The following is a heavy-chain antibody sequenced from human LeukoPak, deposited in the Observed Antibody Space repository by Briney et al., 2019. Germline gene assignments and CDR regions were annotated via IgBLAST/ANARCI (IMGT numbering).Heavy chain of an antibody. V-gene: IGHV3-23*01. Sequence: PGGSLRLSCAASGFTFSSYAMSWVRQAPGKGLEWVSAISASGGSTYYADSVKGRFTISRDNSKNTLYLQMNSLRAEDTAVYYCAKGVRAAGPPDYYFDYWGQGTLVTVSS. CDR1: GFTFSSYA. CDR3: AKGVRAAGPPDYYFDY. CDR2: ISASGGST. D-gene: IGHD6-13*01. J-gene: IGHJ4*02.